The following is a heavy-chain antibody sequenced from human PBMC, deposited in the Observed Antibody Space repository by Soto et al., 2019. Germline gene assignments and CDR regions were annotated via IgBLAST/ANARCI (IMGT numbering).Heavy chain of an antibody. CDR1: GGTFSSYA. D-gene: IGHD6-13*01. V-gene: IGHV1-69*01. CDR2: IIPIFGTA. J-gene: IGHJ5*02. CDR3: ARDVDHYSSSWYVLIWFDP. Sequence: QVQLVQSGAEVKKPGSSVRVSCKASGGTFSSYAISWVRQAPGQGLEWMGGIIPIFGTANYAQKFQGRGTITAAESTRTAYMEQSSLRSEDTPVYYCARDVDHYSSSWYVLIWFDPWSQGTLVTVSS.